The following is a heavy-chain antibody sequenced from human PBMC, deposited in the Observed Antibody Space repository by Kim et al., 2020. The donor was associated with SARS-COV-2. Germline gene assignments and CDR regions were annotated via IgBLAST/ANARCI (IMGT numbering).Heavy chain of an antibody. D-gene: IGHD2-2*01. Sequence: GGSLRLSCAASGFTFSSYWMSWVRQAPGKGLEWVANIKQDGSEKYYVDSVKGRFTISRDNAKNSLYLQMNSLRAEDTAVYYCARGTYCSSTSCYGPYYYGMGVWGQGTTVTVSS. CDR2: IKQDGSEK. V-gene: IGHV3-7*03. J-gene: IGHJ6*02. CDR3: ARGTYCSSTSCYGPYYYGMGV. CDR1: GFTFSSYW.